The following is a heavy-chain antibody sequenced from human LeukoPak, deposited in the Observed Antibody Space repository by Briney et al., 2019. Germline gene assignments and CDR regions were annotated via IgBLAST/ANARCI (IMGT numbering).Heavy chain of an antibody. CDR1: GFTVSSNY. D-gene: IGHD2-21*02. V-gene: IGHV3-21*01. CDR3: ARDPPYCGGDCRRFDY. CDR2: ISSGSDYI. J-gene: IGHJ4*02. Sequence: AGGSLRLSCAASGFTVSSNYMSWVRQAPGKGLEWVSSISSGSDYIYYAHSVKGRFTISRDNAKNSLYLQMNSLRAEDTAVYYCARDPPYCGGDCRRFDYWGQGTLVTVSS.